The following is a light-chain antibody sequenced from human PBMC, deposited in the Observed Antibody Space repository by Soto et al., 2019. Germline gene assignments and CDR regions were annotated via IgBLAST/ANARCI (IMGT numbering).Light chain of an antibody. Sequence: EIVLTQCPVTRVVSPGRRSTHSYKGSQSVTSSYLAWYQQQTGQAPRLLIYSASTRATGIPARFSGNGSGTEVTLPLSSLQSEDFAAYYCQQYNVWPKMFRQGTKVDIK. CDR2: SAS. V-gene: IGKV3-15*01. J-gene: IGKJ1*01. CDR3: QQYNVWPKM. CDR1: QSVTSSY.